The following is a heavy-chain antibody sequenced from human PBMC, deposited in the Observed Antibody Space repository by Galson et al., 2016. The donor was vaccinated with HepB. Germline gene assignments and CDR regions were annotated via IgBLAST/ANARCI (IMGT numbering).Heavy chain of an antibody. J-gene: IGHJ6*02. V-gene: IGHV3-7*01. Sequence: SLRLSCAASGFTFSSYWMSWVRQAPGKGLEWVANIKQDGSEKSYVDSVKGRFTISRDNAKNSLYLQMNSLRVEDTAVYYCARDGLRGRWRLGGMDVWGQGTTVTVSS. CDR1: GFTFSSYW. CDR3: ARDGLRGRWRLGGMDV. D-gene: IGHD3/OR15-3a*01. CDR2: IKQDGSEK.